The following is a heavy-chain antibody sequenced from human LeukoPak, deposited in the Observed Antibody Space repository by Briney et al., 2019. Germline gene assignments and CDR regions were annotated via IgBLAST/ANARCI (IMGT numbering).Heavy chain of an antibody. CDR3: TRARVMVRGDY. Sequence: GGSLRLSCTASGFTFGDYAMSWVRQAPGKGLEWVGFIRSKAYGGTTEYAASVKDRFIISRDDSKSIAYLQMNSLKTEDTALYYCTRARVMVRGDYWGQGTLVTVSS. CDR2: IRSKAYGGTT. CDR1: GFTFGDYA. D-gene: IGHD3-10*01. J-gene: IGHJ4*02. V-gene: IGHV3-49*04.